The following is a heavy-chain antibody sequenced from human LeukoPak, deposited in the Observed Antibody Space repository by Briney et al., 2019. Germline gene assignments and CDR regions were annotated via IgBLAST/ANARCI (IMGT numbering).Heavy chain of an antibody. V-gene: IGHV1-2*02. CDR1: GYTFTGYY. CDR3: ARESYDYVWGSYRPGDFDY. CDR2: INPNSGGT. J-gene: IGHJ4*02. Sequence: GASVKVSCKASGYTFTGYYMHWVRQAPGQGLEWMGWINPNSGGTNYAQKFRGRVTMTRDTSISTAYMELSRLRSDDTAVYYCARESYDYVWGSYRPGDFDYWGQGTLVTVSS. D-gene: IGHD3-16*02.